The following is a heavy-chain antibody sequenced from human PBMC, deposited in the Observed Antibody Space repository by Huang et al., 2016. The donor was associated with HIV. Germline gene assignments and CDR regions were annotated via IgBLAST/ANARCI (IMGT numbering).Heavy chain of an antibody. Sequence: EEHLVESGGGVVQPGGSLRLSCEASGFKFSNYWMQWVRQAPGKGLMWVSRIKIDGRTTDYADSVKGRFTISRDNAKNTLYLQMSSLTAEDTAIYYCARAGGFEIWGQGTVVTVSS. V-gene: IGHV3-74*01. J-gene: IGHJ3*02. CDR2: IKIDGRTT. CDR1: GFKFSNYW. CDR3: ARAGGFEI. D-gene: IGHD2-15*01.